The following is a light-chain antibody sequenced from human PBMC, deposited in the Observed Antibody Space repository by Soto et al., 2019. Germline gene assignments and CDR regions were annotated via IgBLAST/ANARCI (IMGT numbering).Light chain of an antibody. CDR3: SSYTSSSTLV. CDR1: SSDVGGFNY. J-gene: IGLJ1*01. Sequence: QSALTQPASVSGSPGQSITISCTGNSSDVGGFNYFSWYQQPPGKAPKLMIYDVSNRPSGVSNRFSGSKSGNTASLTISWLQAEDEADYYCSSYTSSSTLVFGTGTKVTV. CDR2: DVS. V-gene: IGLV2-14*01.